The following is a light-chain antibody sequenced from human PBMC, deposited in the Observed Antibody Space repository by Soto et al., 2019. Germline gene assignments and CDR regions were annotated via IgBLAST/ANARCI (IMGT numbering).Light chain of an antibody. J-gene: IGKJ2*01. CDR1: QSVSSSY. CDR3: QQYGSSYT. V-gene: IGKV3-20*01. CDR2: GAS. Sequence: EIVLTQSPGTLSLSPGERATLSCRASQSVSSSYLAWYQQKPGQAPRLLIYGASSRATGIPDRFSGSGSGTDFILTISRLEPEDFAGYYCQQYGSSYTFGQGTKLEIK.